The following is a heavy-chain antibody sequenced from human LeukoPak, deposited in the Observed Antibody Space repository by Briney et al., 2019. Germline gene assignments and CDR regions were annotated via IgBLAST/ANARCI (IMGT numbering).Heavy chain of an antibody. V-gene: IGHV3-23*01. CDR1: GFTFSSYA. Sequence: GGSLRLSCAASGFTFSSYAMSWVRQAPGKGLEWVSAISGSGGSTYYADSVKGRFTISRDNSKNTLYLQMNSLRAEDTAVYYCAKVLADTKYDFWSGYSQNYGMDVWGQGTTVTVSS. J-gene: IGHJ6*02. CDR2: ISGSGGST. CDR3: AKVLADTKYDFWSGYSQNYGMDV. D-gene: IGHD3-3*01.